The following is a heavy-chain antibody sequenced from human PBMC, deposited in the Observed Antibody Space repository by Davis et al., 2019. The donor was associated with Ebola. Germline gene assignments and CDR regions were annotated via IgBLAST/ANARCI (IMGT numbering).Heavy chain of an antibody. CDR2: IYPGDSDA. D-gene: IGHD5-18*01. V-gene: IGHV5-51*01. Sequence: GESLKISCRCSGYDFTNNWIGWVRQMPGKGLEWMGIIYPGDSDARYSPSFEGQVTISVDRSLTTAYLQWSSLKVSDTAIYYCARQESLYGYIDYWGQGTLVTVSS. CDR3: ARQESLYGYIDY. J-gene: IGHJ4*02. CDR1: GYDFTNNW.